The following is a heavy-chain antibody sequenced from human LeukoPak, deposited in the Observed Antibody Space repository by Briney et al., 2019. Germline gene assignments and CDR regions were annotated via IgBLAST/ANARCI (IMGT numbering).Heavy chain of an antibody. CDR2: IYTSGST. D-gene: IGHD2-2*02. Sequence: SETLSLTCTVSGGSISSYYWSWIRQPAGKGLEWIGRIYTSGSTNYNPSLKSRVTMSVDTSKNQFSLKLSSVTAADTAVYYCARVFSPGYQLLYLAFDIWGQGTMVTVSS. V-gene: IGHV4-4*07. J-gene: IGHJ3*02. CDR1: GGSISSYY. CDR3: ARVFSPGYQLLYLAFDI.